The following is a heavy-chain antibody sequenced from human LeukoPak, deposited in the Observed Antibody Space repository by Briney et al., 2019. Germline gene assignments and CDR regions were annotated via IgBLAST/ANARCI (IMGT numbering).Heavy chain of an antibody. J-gene: IGHJ6*03. CDR2: INPNSGGT. CDR1: GYTFTGYY. V-gene: IGHV1-2*02. CDR3: ARAQQQTVVYYYMDV. Sequence: ASVKVSRKASGYTFTGYYMHWVRQAPGQGLEWMGWINPNSGGTNYAQKFQGRVTMTRDTSISTAYMELSRLRSDDTAVYYCARAQQQTVVYYYMDVWGKGTTVTVSS. D-gene: IGHD6-13*01.